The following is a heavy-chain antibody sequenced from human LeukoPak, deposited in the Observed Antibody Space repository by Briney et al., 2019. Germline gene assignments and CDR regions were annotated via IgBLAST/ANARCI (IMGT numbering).Heavy chain of an antibody. J-gene: IGHJ6*04. V-gene: IGHV4-59*11. CDR1: GGSISSHY. CDR3: ARDRRDRSGGSCSGLVDV. Sequence: SETLSLTCTVSGGSISSHYWSWIRQPPGKGLEWIGYIYYSGSTNYNPSLKSRVTISVDTSKNQFSLKLSSVTAADTAVYYCARDRRDRSGGSCSGLVDVWGKGTTVTVSS. CDR2: IYYSGST. D-gene: IGHD2-15*01.